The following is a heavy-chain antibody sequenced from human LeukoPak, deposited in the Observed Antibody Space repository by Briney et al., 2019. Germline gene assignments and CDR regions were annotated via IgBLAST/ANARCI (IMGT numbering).Heavy chain of an antibody. J-gene: IGHJ4*02. D-gene: IGHD6-6*01. Sequence: GSLRLSCAASGFTFSSYAMSWVRQAPGKGLEWVSAISGSGDSTYYTDSVKGRFTISRDNSKSTLYLQMNSLRAEDTAVYYCAKAAGYGSSPYYFDYWGQGTLVTVSS. CDR1: GFTFSSYA. V-gene: IGHV3-23*01. CDR3: AKAAGYGSSPYYFDY. CDR2: ISGSGDST.